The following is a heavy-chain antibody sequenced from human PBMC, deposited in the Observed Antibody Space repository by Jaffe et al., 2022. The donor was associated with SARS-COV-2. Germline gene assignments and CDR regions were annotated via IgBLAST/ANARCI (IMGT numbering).Heavy chain of an antibody. Sequence: EVQLVESGGGLVQPGGSLRLSCAASGFTVSSNYMSWVRQAPGKGLEWVSVIYSGGSTYYADSVKGRFTISRDNSKNTLYLQMNSLRAEDTAVYYCARGGNCSSTSCHPLYYYYYGMDVWGQGTTVTVSS. CDR2: IYSGGST. J-gene: IGHJ6*02. CDR1: GFTVSSNY. CDR3: ARGGNCSSTSCHPLYYYYYGMDV. D-gene: IGHD2-2*01. V-gene: IGHV3-66*02.